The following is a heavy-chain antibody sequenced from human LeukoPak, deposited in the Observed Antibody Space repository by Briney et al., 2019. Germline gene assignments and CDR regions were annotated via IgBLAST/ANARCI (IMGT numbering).Heavy chain of an antibody. D-gene: IGHD3-22*01. J-gene: IGHJ4*02. Sequence: ASVKVSCKASGYTFTSYDINWVRQATGQGLEWMGWMNPNSGNTGYAQKFQGRVTMTRDTSISTAYMELSRLRSDDTAVYYCARVSAPHYYDSSGYYGNWGQGTLVTVSS. CDR2: MNPNSGNT. CDR1: GYTFTSYD. CDR3: ARVSAPHYYDSSGYYGN. V-gene: IGHV1-8*02.